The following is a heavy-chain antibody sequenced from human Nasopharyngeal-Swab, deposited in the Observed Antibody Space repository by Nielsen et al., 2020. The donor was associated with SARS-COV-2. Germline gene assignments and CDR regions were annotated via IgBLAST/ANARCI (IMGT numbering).Heavy chain of an antibody. J-gene: IGHJ4*02. Sequence: GESLKISCAAPGFTFSSYAMSWVRQAPGKGLEWVSAISGSGGSTYYADSVKGRFTISRDNSKNTLYLQMNSLRAEDTAVYYCAKLEVVQIVVVITTWGYFDYWGQGTLVTVSS. CDR1: GFTFSSYA. V-gene: IGHV3-23*01. CDR3: AKLEVVQIVVVITTWGYFDY. CDR2: ISGSGGST. D-gene: IGHD3-22*01.